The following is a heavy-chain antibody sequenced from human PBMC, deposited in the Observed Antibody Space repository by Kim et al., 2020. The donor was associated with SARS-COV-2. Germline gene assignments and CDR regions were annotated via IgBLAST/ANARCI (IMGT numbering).Heavy chain of an antibody. CDR3: ARHPGALRYFDHYYYYYYMDV. CDR1: GGSISSSSYY. CDR2: TYYSGST. Sequence: SETLSLTCTVSGGSISSSSYYWGWIRQPPGKGLEWIGSTYYSGSTYYNPSLKSRVTISVDTSKNQFSLKLSSVTAADTAVYYCARHPGALRYFDHYYYYYYMDVWGKGTTVTVSS. D-gene: IGHD3-9*01. J-gene: IGHJ6*03. V-gene: IGHV4-39*01.